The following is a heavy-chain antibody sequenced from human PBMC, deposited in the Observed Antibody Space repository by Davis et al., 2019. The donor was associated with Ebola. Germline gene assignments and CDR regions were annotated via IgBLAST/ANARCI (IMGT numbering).Heavy chain of an antibody. CDR2: IYPGDSDT. J-gene: IGHJ2*01. Sequence: KVSCKGSGYSFTSYWIGWVRQMPGKGLEWMGIIYPGDSDTRYSPSFQGQVTISADKSISTAYLQWSSLKASDTAMYYCARLIRYDYVWGSYRSWYFDLWGRGTLVTVSS. V-gene: IGHV5-51*01. D-gene: IGHD3-16*02. CDR3: ARLIRYDYVWGSYRSWYFDL. CDR1: GYSFTSYW.